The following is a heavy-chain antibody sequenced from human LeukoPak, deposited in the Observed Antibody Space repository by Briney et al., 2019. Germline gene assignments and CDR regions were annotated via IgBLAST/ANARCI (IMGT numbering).Heavy chain of an antibody. CDR3: ARDWIDRSLDY. CDR2: LSPHANYE. V-gene: IGHV3-33*01. Sequence: GGSLRLSCAASGFTFSDYGIHWVRQAPRKGLEWVAVLSPHANYEYYADSVQGRFTMSRDDSKNTVYLLMNSLTDEETAVYYCARDWIDRSLDYWGLGTLVTVSS. D-gene: IGHD2-2*03. J-gene: IGHJ4*02. CDR1: GFTFSDYG.